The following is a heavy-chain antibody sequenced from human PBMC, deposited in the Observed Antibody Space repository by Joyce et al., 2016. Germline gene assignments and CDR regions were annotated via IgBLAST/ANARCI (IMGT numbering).Heavy chain of an antibody. Sequence: EVHLVESGGGLVQPGGSLRLSCAASGIIFSCKEMNWVRQAPGKGLEWISSINSDDSRIHYADSVRGRFTISRDNARNSLYLEMNYLRVEDTAIYYCTTPSCANWGQGSLVTVSS. CDR1: GIIFSCKE. V-gene: IGHV3-48*03. CDR2: INSDDSRI. J-gene: IGHJ4*02. D-gene: IGHD2-2*01. CDR3: TTPSCAN.